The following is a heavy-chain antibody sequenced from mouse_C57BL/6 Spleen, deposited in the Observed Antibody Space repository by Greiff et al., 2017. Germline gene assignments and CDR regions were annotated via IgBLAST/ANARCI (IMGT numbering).Heavy chain of an antibody. CDR2: IHPNSGST. CDR3: ARVGNWVHFDY. Sequence: QVQLQQPGAELVKPGASVKLSCKASGYTFTSYWMPWVKQSPGQGLEWIGMIHPNSGSTNYNEKFKSKATLTVDKSSSTAYMQLSSLTSEDSAVYYGARVGNWVHFDYWGQGTTLTVSS. CDR1: GYTFTSYW. J-gene: IGHJ2*01. V-gene: IGHV1-64*01. D-gene: IGHD4-1*01.